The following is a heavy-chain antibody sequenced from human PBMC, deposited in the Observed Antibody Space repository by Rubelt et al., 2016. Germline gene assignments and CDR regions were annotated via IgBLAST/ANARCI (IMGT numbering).Heavy chain of an antibody. CDR1: GFTFSSYG. J-gene: IGHJ4*02. CDR3: ANQAGDVNPIY. V-gene: IGHV3-21*04. CDR2: ISVSGTDR. Sequence: VQLVESGGGVVQPGRSLRLSCAASGFTFSSYGMHWVRRAPGKGLEGVSYISVSGTDRYYAASVRGRFTVSRDNSKNTVYRHRNSLGAEDTAVYYCANQAGDVNPIYWGQGTLVTVSS. D-gene: IGHD7-27*01.